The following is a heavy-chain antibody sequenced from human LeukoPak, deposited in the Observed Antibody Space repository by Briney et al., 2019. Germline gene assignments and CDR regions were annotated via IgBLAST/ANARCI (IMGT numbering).Heavy chain of an antibody. J-gene: IGHJ5*02. CDR1: DGSISDYY. CDR3: ARGGYSYGLNWFDP. V-gene: IGHV4-59*01. Sequence: SETLSLTCTVSDGSISDYYWSWIRQPPGKGLEWIGYIYYSGATNYNPSLKSRVTISVDTSKNQFSLKLSSVTAADTAVYYCARGGYSYGLNWFDPWGQGTLVTVSS. D-gene: IGHD5-18*01. CDR2: IYYSGAT.